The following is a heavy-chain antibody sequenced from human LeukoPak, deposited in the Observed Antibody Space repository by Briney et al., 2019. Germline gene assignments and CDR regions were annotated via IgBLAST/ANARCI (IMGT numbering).Heavy chain of an antibody. V-gene: IGHV3-21*01. D-gene: IGHD3-22*01. CDR1: GFTFSSYG. CDR2: ISSGGHI. J-gene: IGHJ4*02. Sequence: GESLGLSCAASGFTFSSYGLNWVRQAPGKGLEWVSTISSGGHIYYEDSVKGRFTISRDNAKNSLYLQMNSLRAEDTAVYYCARDQDGGKYYYESSGYSHWGQGILVTVSS. CDR3: ARDQDGGKYYYESSGYSH.